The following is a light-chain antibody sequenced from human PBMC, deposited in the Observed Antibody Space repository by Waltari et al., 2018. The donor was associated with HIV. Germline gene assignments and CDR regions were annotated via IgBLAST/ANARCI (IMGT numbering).Light chain of an antibody. CDR2: GNS. J-gene: IGLJ3*02. Sequence: QSVLTQPPSVSWSPGQRVTISCTGSSSNIGAGYDVHWYQQLPGTAPKLLIYGNSNRPSGVPDRFSGSKSGTSASLAITGLQAEDEADYYCQSYDSTGVFGGGTKLTVL. V-gene: IGLV1-40*01. CDR3: QSYDSTGV. CDR1: SSNIGAGYD.